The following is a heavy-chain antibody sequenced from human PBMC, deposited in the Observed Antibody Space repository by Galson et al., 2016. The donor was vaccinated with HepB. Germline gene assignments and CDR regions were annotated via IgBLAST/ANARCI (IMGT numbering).Heavy chain of an antibody. V-gene: IGHV3-21*01. J-gene: IGHJ4*03. CDR3: ARASGYNWNYLMIFNYFDY. CDR1: GFTFSSYS. CDR2: ISSSSSYI. Sequence: SLRLSCAASGFTFSSYSMNWVRQAPGKGLEWVSSISSSSSYIYYADSVKGRFTISRDNAKNSLYLQMNSLRAEDTAVYYCARASGYNWNYLMIFNYFDYWGQGTTVTVSS. D-gene: IGHD1-7*01.